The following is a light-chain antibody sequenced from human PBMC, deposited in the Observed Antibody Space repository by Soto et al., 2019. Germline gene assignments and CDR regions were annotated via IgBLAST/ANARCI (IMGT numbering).Light chain of an antibody. J-gene: IGKJ2*01. Sequence: EIVLPQSPATLSLSPGERATLSCRASQSVSWYLAWYQQKPGQAPRLLIYDASKRAAGIPARFSGSGSETDFTLTISSLEPEDCAVYYCQQRHHWLRTFGQGTKVESK. V-gene: IGKV3-11*01. CDR3: QQRHHWLRT. CDR2: DAS. CDR1: QSVSWY.